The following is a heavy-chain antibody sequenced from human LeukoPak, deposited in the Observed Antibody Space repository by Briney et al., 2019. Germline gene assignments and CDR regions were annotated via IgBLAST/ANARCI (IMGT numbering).Heavy chain of an antibody. CDR2: IIPIFGTA. CDR1: GGTFSSYA. Sequence: SVKVSCKASGGTFSSYAISWVRQAPGQGLEWMGGIIPIFGTANYAQKFQGRVTITADESTSTAYMELSSLRSEDTAVYYCAVVRYCGGGSCYSGVWWFDPWGQGTLVTVSS. J-gene: IGHJ5*02. V-gene: IGHV1-69*01. D-gene: IGHD2-15*01. CDR3: AVVRYCGGGSCYSGVWWFDP.